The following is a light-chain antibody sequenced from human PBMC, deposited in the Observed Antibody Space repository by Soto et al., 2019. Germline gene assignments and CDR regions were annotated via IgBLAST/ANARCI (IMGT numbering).Light chain of an antibody. J-gene: IGKJ5*01. CDR1: QSISIY. CDR3: QQSYSTPRIT. CDR2: AAS. V-gene: IGKV1-39*01. Sequence: IQLTQYPSSLSASVGDRVTITCRASQSISIYLNWYQQKPGKAPKLLIYAASSLQSGVPSRFSGSGSGTDFTLTISSLQPEDFATYYCQQSYSTPRITFGQGTRLEI.